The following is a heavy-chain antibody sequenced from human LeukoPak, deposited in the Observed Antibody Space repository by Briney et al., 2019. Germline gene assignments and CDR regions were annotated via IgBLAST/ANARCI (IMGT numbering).Heavy chain of an antibody. D-gene: IGHD1-26*01. CDR2: ISYDGSNK. CDR3: ARGSDGELDYFDY. J-gene: IGHJ4*02. CDR1: GFTFSSYA. Sequence: GGSLRLSCEASGFTFSSYAMHWVRQAPGKGLEWVAVISYDGSNKYYADSVKGRFTISRDNSKNTLYLQMNSLRAEDTAVYYCARGSDGELDYFDYWGQGTLVTVSS. V-gene: IGHV3-30-3*01.